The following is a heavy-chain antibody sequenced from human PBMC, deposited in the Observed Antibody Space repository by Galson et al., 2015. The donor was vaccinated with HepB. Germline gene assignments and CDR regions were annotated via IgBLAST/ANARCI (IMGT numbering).Heavy chain of an antibody. CDR1: GGTFSSYA. D-gene: IGHD4-17*01. Sequence: SVKVSCKASGGTFSSYAVTWVRQAPGQGLEWMGGIIPFFGTPNYAQKFQGRVTITVDESTNTAYMELSSLRSEDTAVYYCARGATVTTVDYYYYMDVWDKGTTVTVSS. J-gene: IGHJ6*03. CDR3: ARGATVTTVDYYYYMDV. V-gene: IGHV1-69*13. CDR2: IIPFFGTP.